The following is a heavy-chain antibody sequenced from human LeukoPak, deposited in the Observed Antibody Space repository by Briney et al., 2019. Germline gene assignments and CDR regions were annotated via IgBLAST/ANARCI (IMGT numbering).Heavy chain of an antibody. CDR2: ISYDGSNK. V-gene: IGHV3-30-3*01. D-gene: IGHD1-26*01. CDR3: AREWELRPSAFDI. Sequence: GGSLRLSCAASGFTFDDCAMHWVRQAPGKGLEWVAVISYDGSNKYYADSVKGRFTISRDNSKNTLYLQMNSLRAEDTAVYYCAREWELRPSAFDIWGQGTMVTVSS. CDR1: GFTFDDCA. J-gene: IGHJ3*02.